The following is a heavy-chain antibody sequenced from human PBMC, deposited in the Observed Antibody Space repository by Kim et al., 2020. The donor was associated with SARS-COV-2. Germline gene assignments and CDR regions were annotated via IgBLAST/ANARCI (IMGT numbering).Heavy chain of an antibody. D-gene: IGHD2-2*01. CDR2: IYSDGST. V-gene: IGHV3-53*01. J-gene: IGHJ6*02. Sequence: GGSLRLSCAASGFTVSSHHMTWVRQAPGKGLEWVSVIYSDGSTYYTDSVKGRFTISRDNSKNTLYLQMNSLRAEDTAVYYCATPIVLVPVAKRSEGMDVWGQGTTVTVSS. CDR1: GFTVSSHH. CDR3: ATPIVLVPVAKRSEGMDV.